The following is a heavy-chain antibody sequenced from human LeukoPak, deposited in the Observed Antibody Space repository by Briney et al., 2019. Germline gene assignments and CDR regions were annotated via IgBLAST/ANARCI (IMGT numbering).Heavy chain of an antibody. CDR2: ISSSSSYI. CDR3: ARVQGLTTVTTISDY. V-gene: IGHV3-21*01. D-gene: IGHD4-17*01. CDR1: GFTFSSYS. Sequence: PGGSLRLSCAASGFTFSSYSMNWVRQAPGKGLEWVSSISSSSSYIYYADSVKGRFTISRDNAKNSLYLQMNSLRAEDTAVYYCARVQGLTTVTTISDYWGQGTLVTVSS. J-gene: IGHJ4*02.